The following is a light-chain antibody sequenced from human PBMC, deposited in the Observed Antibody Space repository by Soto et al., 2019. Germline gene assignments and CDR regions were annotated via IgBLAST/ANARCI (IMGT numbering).Light chain of an antibody. CDR2: DVS. Sequence: DIQMTQSPSTVSASVGDSVTITCRASQSITTWLAWYQQRPGKAPKLLIYDVSSLQSGVPSRFSGSGSGTEFSLTITSLQPEDFATYYCQQLFDSPITFGQGTRLEIK. CDR1: QSITTW. CDR3: QQLFDSPIT. V-gene: IGKV1-5*01. J-gene: IGKJ5*01.